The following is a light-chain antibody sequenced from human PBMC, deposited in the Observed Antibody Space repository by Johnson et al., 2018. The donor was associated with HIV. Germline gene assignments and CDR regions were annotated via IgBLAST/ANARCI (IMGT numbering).Light chain of an antibody. V-gene: IGLV1-51*01. CDR2: DNN. J-gene: IGLJ1*01. CDR1: SSNIGNNY. Sequence: QSVLTQPPSVSAAPGQTVTISCSGSSSNIGNNYVSWYQQLPGTAPKLLIYDNNKRPSGIPDRFSGSKSGTSATLGITGLQTGDEGDYYCGTWDGSLSAGAVFGTGTKVTVL. CDR3: GTWDGSLSAGAV.